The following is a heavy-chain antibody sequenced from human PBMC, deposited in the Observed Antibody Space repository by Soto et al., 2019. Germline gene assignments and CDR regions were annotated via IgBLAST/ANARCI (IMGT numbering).Heavy chain of an antibody. Sequence: ASVKVCCKASGYAFSSFVMHWVRQAPGQRLEWMGWINAGYGTTKSSLKFQDRVTISRDTSASTAYMELTSLRSEDTAVYYCAKDTGDGNFDSWGQGTLVTVSS. V-gene: IGHV1-3*01. J-gene: IGHJ4*02. CDR1: GYAFSSFV. CDR3: AKDTGDGNFDS. D-gene: IGHD7-27*01. CDR2: INAGYGTT.